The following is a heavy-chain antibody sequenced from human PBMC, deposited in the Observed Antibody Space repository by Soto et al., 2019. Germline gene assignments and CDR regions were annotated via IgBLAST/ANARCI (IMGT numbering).Heavy chain of an antibody. Sequence: KTSETLSLTCTVSGGSISSYYWSWIRQPPGKGLEWIGYIYSSGSTNYNPSLKSRVTISVDTSKSQSSLKLSSVTAADTAVYYCARLPGIAAAGPRGYYYYYYGMDVRGQGTTVTVSS. V-gene: IGHV4-59*01. CDR1: GGSISSYY. J-gene: IGHJ6*02. CDR2: IYSSGST. D-gene: IGHD6-13*01. CDR3: ARLPGIAAAGPRGYYYYYYGMDV.